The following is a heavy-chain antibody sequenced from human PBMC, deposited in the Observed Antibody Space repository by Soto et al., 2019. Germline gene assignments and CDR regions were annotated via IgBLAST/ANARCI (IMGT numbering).Heavy chain of an antibody. J-gene: IGHJ4*02. V-gene: IGHV3-11*04. Sequence: GALRLSCASSGFIFRDWFMSWIRQAPGKGLEWISYISKDSGRATRYADSVKGRFTISRDNSKNTLYLQMNSLRAEDTAVYYCARNRGVSAAADYWGQGTLVTVSS. CDR2: ISKDSGRAT. CDR1: GFIFRDWF. D-gene: IGHD6-13*01. CDR3: ARNRGVSAAADY.